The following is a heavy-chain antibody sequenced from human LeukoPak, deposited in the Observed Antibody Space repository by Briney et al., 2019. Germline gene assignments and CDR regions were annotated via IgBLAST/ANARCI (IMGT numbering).Heavy chain of an antibody. J-gene: IGHJ4*02. CDR3: ARNYYDSSGYDY. CDR2: IYYSGST. D-gene: IGHD3-22*01. V-gene: IGHV4-39*01. Sequence: SETLSLTCTVSGGSISSSSYYWGWIRRPPGKGLEWIGSIYYSGSTYYNPSLKSRVTISVDTSKNQFSLKLSSVTAADTAVYYCARNYYDSSGYDYWGQGTLVTVSS. CDR1: GGSISSSSYY.